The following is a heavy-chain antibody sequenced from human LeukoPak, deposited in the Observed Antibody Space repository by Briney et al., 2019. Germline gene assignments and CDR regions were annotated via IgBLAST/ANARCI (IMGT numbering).Heavy chain of an antibody. D-gene: IGHD3-10*01. Sequence: GRSLRLSCAASGFTFDDYAMDWVRQAPGKGLGWVSGISWNSGSIGYADSVKGRFTISRDNAKNSLYLQMNSLRAEDTALYYCAKDRRGFGFGGGNYFDYWGQGTLVTVSS. J-gene: IGHJ4*02. V-gene: IGHV3-9*01. CDR1: GFTFDDYA. CDR2: ISWNSGSI. CDR3: AKDRRGFGFGGGNYFDY.